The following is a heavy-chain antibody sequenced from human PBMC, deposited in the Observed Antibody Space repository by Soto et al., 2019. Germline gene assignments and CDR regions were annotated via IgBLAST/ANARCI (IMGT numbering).Heavy chain of an antibody. J-gene: IGHJ6*02. V-gene: IGHV1-2*04. CDR3: ARAGGSTQYYYYGMDV. D-gene: IGHD1-1*01. CDR2: INPNSGGT. Sequence: ASVKVSCKASGYTFTGYYMHWVRQAPGQGLEWMGWINPNSGGTNYAQKFQGWVTMTRDTSISTAYMELSRLRSDDTAVYYCARAGGSTQYYYYGMDVWGQGTTVTV. CDR1: GYTFTGYY.